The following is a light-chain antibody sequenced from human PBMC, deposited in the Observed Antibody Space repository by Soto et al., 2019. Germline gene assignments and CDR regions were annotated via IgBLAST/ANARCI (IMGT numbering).Light chain of an antibody. CDR1: QRVSSNF. V-gene: IGKV3-20*01. J-gene: IGKJ3*01. Sequence: EVVLTQSTGTLSLSPGESATLSCRASQRVSSNFLASYQQKPGQTPRLLIYGASSRATGIPYRFSGSGSGTDFTLTVSRVETEDFAVYYCLQYGCSPFTFGPGTKVDVK. CDR2: GAS. CDR3: LQYGCSPFT.